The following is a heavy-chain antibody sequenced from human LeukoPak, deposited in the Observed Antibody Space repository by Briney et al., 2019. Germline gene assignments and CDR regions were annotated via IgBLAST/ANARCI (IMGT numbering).Heavy chain of an antibody. V-gene: IGHV1-2*04. D-gene: IGHD2-2*01. CDR3: ARDYCSSTSCKYYYYYMDV. CDR2: INPNSGGT. Sequence: GSSVKVSCKASGGTFSSYAISWVRQAPGQGLEWMGWINPNSGGTNYAQKFQGWVTMTRDTSISTAYMELSRLRSDDTAVYYCARDYCSSTSCKYYYYYMDVWGKGTTVTVSS. CDR1: GGTFSSYA. J-gene: IGHJ6*03.